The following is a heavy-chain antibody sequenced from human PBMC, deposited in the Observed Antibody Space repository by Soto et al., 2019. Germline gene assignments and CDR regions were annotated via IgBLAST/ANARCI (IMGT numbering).Heavy chain of an antibody. CDR3: ARDRVLVPAAMLHYYYGMDV. J-gene: IGHJ6*02. V-gene: IGHV4-39*02. CDR2: IYYSGST. Sequence: QLQLQESGPGLVKPSETLSLTCTVSGGSISSSSYYWGWIRQPPGKGLEWIGSIYYSGSTYYNPSLKSRVTISVDTSKNQFSLKLSSVTAADTAVYYCARDRVLVPAAMLHYYYGMDVWGQGTTVTVSS. CDR1: GGSISSSSYY. D-gene: IGHD2-2*01.